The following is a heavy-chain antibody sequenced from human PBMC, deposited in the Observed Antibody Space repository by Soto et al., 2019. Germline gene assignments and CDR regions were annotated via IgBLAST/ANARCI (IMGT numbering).Heavy chain of an antibody. CDR2: IYYSGST. D-gene: IGHD2-2*01. V-gene: IGHV4-31*03. CDR3: ARGGCRSTSCYQNWFDP. CDR1: VVSISSGGYY. Sequence: SETLSLTCTFSVVSISSGGYYCSWIGQHPGKGLEWIGYIYYSGSTYYNPSLKSRVTISVDTSKNQFSLKLSSVTAADTAVYYCARGGCRSTSCYQNWFDPLGQGTLVNVSS. J-gene: IGHJ5*02.